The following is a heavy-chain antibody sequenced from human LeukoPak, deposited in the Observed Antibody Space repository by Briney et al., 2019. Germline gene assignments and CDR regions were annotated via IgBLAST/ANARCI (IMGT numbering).Heavy chain of an antibody. CDR2: IKQDGSEK. J-gene: IGHJ4*02. Sequence: GSLRLSCAASGFTFSSYWMSWVRQAPGKGLEWVANIKQDGSEKYYVDSVKGRFTISRDNAKNSLYLQMNSLRAEDTAVYYCARVRERYFDWLPPDYWGQGTLVTVSS. D-gene: IGHD3-9*01. V-gene: IGHV3-7*03. CDR3: ARVRERYFDWLPPDY. CDR1: GFTFSSYW.